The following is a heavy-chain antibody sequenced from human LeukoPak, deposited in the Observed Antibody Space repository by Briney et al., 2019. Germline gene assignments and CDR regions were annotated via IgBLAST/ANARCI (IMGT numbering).Heavy chain of an antibody. V-gene: IGHV1-69*13. Sequence: GASVKVSCKASGGTFSSYAISWVRQAPGQGLEWMGGIIPIFGTANYAQKFQGRATITADESTSTAYMELSSLRSEDTAVYYCARGLRYSSGFDYWGQGTLVTVSS. D-gene: IGHD6-19*01. CDR2: IIPIFGTA. CDR1: GGTFSSYA. CDR3: ARGLRYSSGFDY. J-gene: IGHJ4*02.